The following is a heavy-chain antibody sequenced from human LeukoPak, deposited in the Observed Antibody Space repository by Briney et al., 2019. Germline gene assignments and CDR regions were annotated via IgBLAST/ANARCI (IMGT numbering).Heavy chain of an antibody. D-gene: IGHD3-10*01. Sequence: PSETLSLTCTVSGGSISSQYWSWIRQPPGKGLEWVGYIHCSGSTNYNPSLKSRVTLSVDTCKNEFSLKLSSVTAADPAVYYCARLAQMTLVRGQSYYYHSMDVWGQGTTVTVSS. V-gene: IGHV4-59*08. CDR3: ARLAQMTLVRGQSYYYHSMDV. CDR2: IHCSGST. CDR1: GGSISSQY. J-gene: IGHJ6*02.